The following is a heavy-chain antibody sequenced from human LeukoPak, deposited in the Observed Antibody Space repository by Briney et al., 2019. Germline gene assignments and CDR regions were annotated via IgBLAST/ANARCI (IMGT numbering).Heavy chain of an antibody. Sequence: SETLSLTCAVYGGSFSGYYWSWIRQPPGKGLEWIGEINHSGSTNYNPSIKSRVTISVDTSKNQFSLKLSSVTAADTAVYYCARETPRSYDSSGYYRRGRRYYFDYWGQGTLVTVSS. D-gene: IGHD3-22*01. CDR3: ARETPRSYDSSGYYRRGRRYYFDY. CDR2: INHSGST. J-gene: IGHJ4*02. V-gene: IGHV4-34*01. CDR1: GGSFSGYY.